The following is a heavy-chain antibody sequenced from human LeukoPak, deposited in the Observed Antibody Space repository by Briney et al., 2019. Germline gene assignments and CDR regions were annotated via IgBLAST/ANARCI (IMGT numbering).Heavy chain of an antibody. CDR2: IYHSGST. J-gene: IGHJ5*02. CDR1: GGSISSSNW. V-gene: IGHV4-4*02. CDR3: ARDVASHYYDSSGYLNWFDP. Sequence: SETLSLTCAVSGGSISSSNWWSWVRQPPGKGLAWIGEIYHSGSTNYNPSLKSRVTISVDKSKNQFSLKLSSVTAADTAVYYCARDVASHYYDSSGYLNWFDPWGQGTLVTVSS. D-gene: IGHD3-22*01.